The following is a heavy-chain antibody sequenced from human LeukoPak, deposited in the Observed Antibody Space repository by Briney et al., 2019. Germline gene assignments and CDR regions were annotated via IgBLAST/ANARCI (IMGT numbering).Heavy chain of an antibody. D-gene: IGHD3-10*01. Sequence: GGSLRLSCAASGFTFTTYWMHWVRQAPGKGLVWVSHINSDGSITSYADSVKGRFTISRDNSKNTLYLQMNSLRAEDTAVYYCAKDSRFGDSSFDYWGQGTLVTVSS. CDR1: GFTFTTYW. J-gene: IGHJ4*02. V-gene: IGHV3-74*01. CDR3: AKDSRFGDSSFDY. CDR2: INSDGSIT.